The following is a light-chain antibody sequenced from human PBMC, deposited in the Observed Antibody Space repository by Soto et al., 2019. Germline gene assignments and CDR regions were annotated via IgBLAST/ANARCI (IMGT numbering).Light chain of an antibody. Sequence: QTVVTQEPSLTVSPGGTVTLTCGSTTGAVTSGHYPYWFQQKPGQAPRTLIYDATNKQSWTPARFSGSLLGGKAALTLSGAQPEDEAEYYCLLSYSGARVFGGGTKVTVL. CDR2: DAT. J-gene: IGLJ3*02. CDR1: TGAVTSGHY. V-gene: IGLV7-46*01. CDR3: LLSYSGARV.